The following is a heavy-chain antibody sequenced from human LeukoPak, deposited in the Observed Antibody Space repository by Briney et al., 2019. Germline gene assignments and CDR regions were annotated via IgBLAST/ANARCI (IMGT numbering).Heavy chain of an antibody. CDR2: TWYDGSDK. J-gene: IGHJ4*02. CDR3: ASAPYGSGTFLDY. D-gene: IGHD3-10*01. V-gene: IGHV3-33*01. Sequence: GGSLRLSCAASGFTFSSSGMRWVRQAPGKGLEWVAVTWYDGSDKYSADSVKGRFTISRDNSKNTLYLQMNSLRAEDTAVYYCASAPYGSGTFLDYWGQGTLVTVSS. CDR1: GFTFSSSG.